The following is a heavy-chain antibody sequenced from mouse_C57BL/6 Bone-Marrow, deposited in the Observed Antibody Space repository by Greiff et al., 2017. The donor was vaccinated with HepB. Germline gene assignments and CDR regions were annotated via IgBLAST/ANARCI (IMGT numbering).Heavy chain of an antibody. CDR1: GYTFTSYW. D-gene: IGHD2-4*01. Sequence: QVHVKQSGAELAKPGASVKLSCKASGYTFTSYWMHWVKQRPGQGLEWIGYINPSSGYTKYNQKFKDKATLTADKSSSTAYMQLSSLTYEDSAVYYCARWNYDYDYFDYWGQGTTLTVSS. CDR3: ARWNYDYDYFDY. CDR2: INPSSGYT. V-gene: IGHV1-7*01. J-gene: IGHJ2*01.